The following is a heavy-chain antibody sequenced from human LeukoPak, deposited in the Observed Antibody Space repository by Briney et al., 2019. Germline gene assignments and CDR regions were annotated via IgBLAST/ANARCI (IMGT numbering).Heavy chain of an antibody. CDR1: GFTFSGYS. CDR2: ISTTGSYI. D-gene: IGHD3-10*01. V-gene: IGHV3-21*01. Sequence: GGSLRLSCAASGFTFSGYSMSWVRQAPGKGLEWVSSISTTGSYIYYADSVKGRFTISRDNAKNSLWLQMDSLRAEDTAVYYCARGSLLWFGELPFDPWGQGTLVTDSS. J-gene: IGHJ5*02. CDR3: ARGSLLWFGELPFDP.